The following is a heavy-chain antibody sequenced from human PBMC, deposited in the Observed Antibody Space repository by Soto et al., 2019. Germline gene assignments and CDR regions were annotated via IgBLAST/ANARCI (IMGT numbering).Heavy chain of an antibody. J-gene: IGHJ3*02. V-gene: IGHV1-18*01. Sequence: GASVKVSCKASGYTFTSYGMSWVRQAPGQGLEWMGWISAYNGNTNYAQKLQGRVTMTTDTSTSTAYMELRSLRSDDTAVYYCARDRYYGDYNAFDIWGQGTMVTVSS. D-gene: IGHD4-17*01. CDR2: ISAYNGNT. CDR3: ARDRYYGDYNAFDI. CDR1: GYTFTSYG.